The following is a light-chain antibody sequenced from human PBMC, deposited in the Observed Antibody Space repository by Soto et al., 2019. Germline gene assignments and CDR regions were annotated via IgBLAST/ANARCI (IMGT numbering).Light chain of an antibody. CDR1: QSVSSN. J-gene: IGKJ2*01. CDR2: GAS. CDR3: QQYNYWPPYT. Sequence: EIVMTQSPATLSVSPGERATLSCRASQSVSSNLAWYQQKPGQAPRLLIYGASTRATGIPARFSGSGSGTEFSLTISSLQSEDFAVYYCQQYNYWPPYTFGQATKLEIK. V-gene: IGKV3-15*01.